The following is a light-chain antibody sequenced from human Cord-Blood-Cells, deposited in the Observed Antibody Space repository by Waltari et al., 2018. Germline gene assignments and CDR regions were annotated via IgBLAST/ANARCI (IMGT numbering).Light chain of an antibody. CDR3: QQYNNWWT. J-gene: IGKJ1*01. V-gene: IGKV3-15*01. CDR1: QSVRSN. CDR2: GAS. Sequence: EIVMTQSPATLSVSPGERATLSCGASQSVRSNLAWYQQKPVQAPRPLIYGASTRASGIPARFSCGGSVAEFTLTIISLQSEDFAVYYCQQYNNWWTFGQGTKVEIK.